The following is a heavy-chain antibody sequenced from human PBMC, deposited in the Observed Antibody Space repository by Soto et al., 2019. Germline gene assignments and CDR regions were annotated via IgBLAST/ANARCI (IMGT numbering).Heavy chain of an antibody. CDR3: AAEIDDYADFNH. D-gene: IGHD4-17*01. CDR1: GYSFTSYW. CDR2: IYPGDSDT. V-gene: IGHV5-51*01. Sequence: GESLKVSCKGSGYSFTSYWIGWVRQMPGKGLEWMGIIYPGDSDTRYSPSFQGQVTITRDMSTSTSYMELSSLTSEDTAVYFCAAEIDDYADFNHWGQGTPVTVSS. J-gene: IGHJ5*02.